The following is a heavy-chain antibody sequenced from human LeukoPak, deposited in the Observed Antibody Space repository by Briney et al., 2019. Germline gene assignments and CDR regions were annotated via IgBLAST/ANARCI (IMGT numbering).Heavy chain of an antibody. CDR1: GYTFTTYA. D-gene: IGHD3-3*01. Sequence: ASVTVSCTASGYTFTTYAMHWVRQAPGQRLEWMGWINAGNGNTKYSQKFQGRVTITRDTSASTAYMEVSSLRSEDTAVYYCARGGITIFGVVIIRDYYGMDVWGQGTTVTVSS. CDR3: ARGGITIFGVVIIRDYYGMDV. V-gene: IGHV1-3*01. J-gene: IGHJ6*02. CDR2: INAGNGNT.